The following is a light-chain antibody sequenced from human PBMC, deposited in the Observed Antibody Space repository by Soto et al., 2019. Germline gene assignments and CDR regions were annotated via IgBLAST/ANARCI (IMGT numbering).Light chain of an antibody. V-gene: IGLV1-40*01. Sequence: QYVLTQPPSVSGAPGQRVTIPCTGSSSNIGAGYDVHWYQQLPGTAPKLLIYGNSNRPSGVPDRFSGSKSGTSASLAITGLQAEDEADYYCQSYDSSLSGWVFGGGTKLTVL. J-gene: IGLJ3*02. CDR2: GNS. CDR3: QSYDSSLSGWV. CDR1: SSNIGAGYD.